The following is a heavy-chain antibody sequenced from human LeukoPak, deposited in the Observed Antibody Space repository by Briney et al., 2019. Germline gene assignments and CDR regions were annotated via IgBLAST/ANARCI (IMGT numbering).Heavy chain of an antibody. CDR1: GFTFTSYS. CDR2: IGPSGGSI. D-gene: IGHD2-2*01. J-gene: IGHJ4*02. Sequence: NPGGSLRLSCATYGFTFTSYSMNWVRQAPGKGLEWVSSIGPSGGSIFYADSLKGRISISRDNAQNSLYLQMNSLRAEDTAVYYCARRYCSSTSCLLDYWGQGTLVTVSS. V-gene: IGHV3-21*01. CDR3: ARRYCSSTSCLLDY.